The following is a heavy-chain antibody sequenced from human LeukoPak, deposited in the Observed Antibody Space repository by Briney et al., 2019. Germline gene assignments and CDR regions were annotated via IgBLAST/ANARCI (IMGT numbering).Heavy chain of an antibody. CDR1: GGSMSSSTYD. CDR2: IYYGGST. D-gene: IGHD6-19*01. V-gene: IGHV4-39*02. Sequence: PSETLSPTCTVSGGSMSSSTYDWVWIRQPPGKGLEWIGSIYYGGSTNYNPSLKSRLTISADTSKNQFSLKLGSVTATDTAVYYCAREEYRSGWGPFVYWAQGPLLSVSS. CDR3: AREEYRSGWGPFVY. J-gene: IGHJ4*02.